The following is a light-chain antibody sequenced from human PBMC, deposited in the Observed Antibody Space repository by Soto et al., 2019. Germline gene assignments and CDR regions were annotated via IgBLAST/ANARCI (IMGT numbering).Light chain of an antibody. CDR3: QQYGSTRS. CDR2: GAS. J-gene: IGKJ4*02. CDR1: QSVSSSY. Sequence: EIVSTQTQATLSLSAGDRATLSCRASQSVSSSYLAWYQQKPGQAPRLVIYGASSRATGIPDRLSGSGSGTDFTLTISRLEPEDFAVYYCQQYGSTRSFGGGTKVDIK. V-gene: IGKV3-20*01.